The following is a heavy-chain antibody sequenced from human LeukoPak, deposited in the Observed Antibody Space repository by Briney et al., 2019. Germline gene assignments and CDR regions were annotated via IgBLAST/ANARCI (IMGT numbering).Heavy chain of an antibody. Sequence: GGSLRLSCAVSGFTLSKYWMSWVRQAPGKGLEWVANIHQDGSEKKYVDSVKGRFTISRDNAKNSLYLEMNSLRAEDTGVYYCTGETYSFDHWGQGTLVTVSS. CDR3: TGETYSFDH. V-gene: IGHV3-7*04. CDR1: GFTLSKYW. CDR2: IHQDGSEK. J-gene: IGHJ4*02.